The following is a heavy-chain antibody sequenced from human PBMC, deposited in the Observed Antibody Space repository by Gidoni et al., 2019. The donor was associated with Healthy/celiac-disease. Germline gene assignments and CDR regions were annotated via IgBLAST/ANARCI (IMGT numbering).Heavy chain of an antibody. CDR3: ARVTYYDFWSGYYTSLGFDY. V-gene: IGHV4-59*01. CDR2: IYYSGST. Sequence: QVQLQESGPGLVKPSETLSLTCTVSGGSISSYSWSWIRQPPGKGLEWIGYIYYSGSTNYNPALKSRVTISVDTSKNQFSLKLSSVTAADTAVYYCARVTYYDFWSGYYTSLGFDYWGQGTLVTVSS. CDR1: GGSISSYS. D-gene: IGHD3-3*01. J-gene: IGHJ4*02.